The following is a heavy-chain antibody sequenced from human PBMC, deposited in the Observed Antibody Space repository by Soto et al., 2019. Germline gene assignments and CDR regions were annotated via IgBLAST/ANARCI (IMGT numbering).Heavy chain of an antibody. Sequence: PSETLSLTCAVYGGSFSGYYWSWIRQPPGKGLEWIGEINHSGSTNYNPSLKSRVTISVDTSKNQFSLKLSSVTAADTAVYYCARAAAARPVYNWFDPWGQGTLVTVSS. CDR2: INHSGST. D-gene: IGHD6-6*01. J-gene: IGHJ5*02. CDR3: ARAAAARPVYNWFDP. CDR1: GGSFSGYY. V-gene: IGHV4-34*01.